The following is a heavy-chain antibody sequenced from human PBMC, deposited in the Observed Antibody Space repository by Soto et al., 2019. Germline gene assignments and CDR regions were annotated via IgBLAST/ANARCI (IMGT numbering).Heavy chain of an antibody. CDR1: GFSLSTSGMG. CDR2: IYWDDDK. V-gene: IGHV2-5*02. J-gene: IGHJ4*02. D-gene: IGHD4-17*01. CDR3: VRSSHVDYRDYFDY. Sequence: QITLKESGPTLVKPTQTLTLTCTFSGFSLSTSGMGVGWIRQHPGKALEWLVLIYWDDDKRYSPSLKNRLTFTKDTSKNQVVLTMTNMDPVDTATYFCVRSSHVDYRDYFDYWRQGALVTGSS.